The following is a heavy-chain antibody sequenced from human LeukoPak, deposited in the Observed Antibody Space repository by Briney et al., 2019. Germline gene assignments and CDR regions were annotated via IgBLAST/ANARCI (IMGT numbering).Heavy chain of an antibody. CDR3: ARESRVFIGDGYYLDS. CDR2: LYTGRST. CDR1: GGSISNFY. J-gene: IGHJ4*02. D-gene: IGHD3-3*01. V-gene: IGHV4-4*07. Sequence: SGTLSLTCTVSGGSISNFYWSWLRQPAGQGLEWIGRLYTGRSTDYNTSLRSRAIMSLDTSNKQFSLSLTSVTAADMATYYCARESRVFIGDGYYLDSWGPGTLVTVSS.